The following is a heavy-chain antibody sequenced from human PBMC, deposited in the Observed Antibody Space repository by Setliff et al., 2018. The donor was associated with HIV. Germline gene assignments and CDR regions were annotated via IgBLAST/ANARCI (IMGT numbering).Heavy chain of an antibody. Sequence: ASVKVSCKASGYLFTGYYMHWVRQAPGQGLEWMGRIIPIFGTADYAQKFQGRVTLTADESTSIAYMELNSLRSEDTAVYYCARGRASESANSGWGQGTLVTVSS. CDR1: GYLFTGYY. J-gene: IGHJ1*01. CDR2: IIPIFGTA. D-gene: IGHD7-27*01. V-gene: IGHV1-69*13. CDR3: ARGRASESANSG.